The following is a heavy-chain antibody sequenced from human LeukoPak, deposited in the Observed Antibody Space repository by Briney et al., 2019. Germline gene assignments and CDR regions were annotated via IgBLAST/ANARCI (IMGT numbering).Heavy chain of an antibody. J-gene: IGHJ4*02. CDR2: IYYSGNT. Sequence: SETLSLTCTVSGGSISSSTYYWGWIRQPPGKGLEWIGSIYYSGNTYYNPSLKSRVTISVDTSKNQFSLQLNSVTPEDTAVYYCAREGGYSYLAIFDYWGQGTPVTVSS. D-gene: IGHD5-18*01. CDR1: GGSISSSTYY. V-gene: IGHV4-39*02. CDR3: AREGGYSYLAIFDY.